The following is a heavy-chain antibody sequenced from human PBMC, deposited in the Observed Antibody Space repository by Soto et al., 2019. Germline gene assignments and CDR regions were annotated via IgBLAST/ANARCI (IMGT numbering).Heavy chain of an antibody. J-gene: IGHJ6*02. CDR3: ARDLVRDDYGDYYYYYGMDV. D-gene: IGHD4-17*01. CDR2: ISSSSSTI. CDR1: GFTFSSYS. V-gene: IGHV3-48*02. Sequence: GGSLRLSCAASGFTFSSYSMNWVRQAPGKGLEWVSYISSSSSTIYYADSVKGRFTISRDNAKNSLYLQMNSLRDEDTAVYYCARDLVRDDYGDYYYYYGMDVWGQGTTVTVSS.